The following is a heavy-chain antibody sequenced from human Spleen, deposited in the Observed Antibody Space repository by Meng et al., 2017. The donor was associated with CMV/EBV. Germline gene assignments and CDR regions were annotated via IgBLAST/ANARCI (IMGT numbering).Heavy chain of an antibody. Sequence: GSLRLSCTLSGGSVSSDNYYWGRIRQPPGKGLEWIGSVYNSGNTYHNPALESRVTISLDTSKNQFSLRLNSVTAADTAVYYCARGLERRYCSGGSCLVTPDYFDYWGQGTLVTVSS. CDR3: ARGLERRYCSGGSCLVTPDYFDY. D-gene: IGHD2-15*01. CDR1: GGSVSSDNYY. V-gene: IGHV4-39*07. J-gene: IGHJ4*02. CDR2: VYNSGNT.